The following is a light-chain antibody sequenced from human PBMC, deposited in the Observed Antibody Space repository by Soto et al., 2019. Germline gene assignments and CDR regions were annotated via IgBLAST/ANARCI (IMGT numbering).Light chain of an antibody. Sequence: EVVLTQSPVTLSLFPGERATLSCRASPSFRGLLAWYQQPPGQAPSLLIDDASYRATGIPARFSGSGSGTDSTLTISSLEPEDFAVYYCQQRSNWPTFGQGTKVDIK. V-gene: IGKV3-11*01. CDR3: QQRSNWPT. CDR1: PSFRGL. J-gene: IGKJ1*01. CDR2: DAS.